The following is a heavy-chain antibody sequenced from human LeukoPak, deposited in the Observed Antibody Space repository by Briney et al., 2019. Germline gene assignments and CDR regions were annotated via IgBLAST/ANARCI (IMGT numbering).Heavy chain of an antibody. J-gene: IGHJ4*02. V-gene: IGHV4-59*12. CDR2: IYYSGST. D-gene: IGHD2-15*01. Sequence: SETLSLTCTVSGGSISSYYWSWIRQPPGKGLEWIGYIYYSGSTNYNPSLKSRVTISVDTSKNQFYLKLSSVTAADTAVYHCARGLGYCSAGSCLPGGYWGQGTLVTVSS. CDR3: ARGLGYCSAGSCLPGGY. CDR1: GGSISSYY.